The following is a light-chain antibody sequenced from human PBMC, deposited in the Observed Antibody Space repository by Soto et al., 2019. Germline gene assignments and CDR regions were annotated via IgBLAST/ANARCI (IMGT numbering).Light chain of an antibody. Sequence: DGVMNEYPLSLPVALVQPASVSCRSSQGLVYRNGNTFLDWFFQRPGQSPTRLIYKVSNRASGVPARFSGSGSGTDFTLHISRVEAEDVGVYSCLQYTHWPPNFGPGTRLE. CDR3: LQYTHWPPN. J-gene: IGKJ2*01. CDR2: KVS. CDR1: QGLVYRNGNTF. V-gene: IGKV2-30*01.